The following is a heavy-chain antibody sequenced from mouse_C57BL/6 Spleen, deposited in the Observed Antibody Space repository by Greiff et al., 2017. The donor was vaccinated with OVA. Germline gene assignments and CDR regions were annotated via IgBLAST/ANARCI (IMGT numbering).Heavy chain of an antibody. V-gene: IGHV1-47*01. J-gene: IGHJ1*03. CDR3: ASRPRTFRYYDY. Sequence: QVQLQQSGAELVKPGASVKMSCKASGYTFTTYPIQWMKQNPGKSLEWIGNFHPYNDDTKYNEKFKGKATLTVEKSSSTVYLELSRLTSDDSAVYYCASRPRTFRYYDYWGTGTTVTVSS. CDR1: GYTFTTYP. CDR2: FHPYNDDT.